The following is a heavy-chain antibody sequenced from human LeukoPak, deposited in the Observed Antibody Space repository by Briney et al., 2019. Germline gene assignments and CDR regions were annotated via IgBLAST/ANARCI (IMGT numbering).Heavy chain of an antibody. V-gene: IGHV3-23*01. CDR1: NLIFSSYV. CDR3: ATYTNWVAGDV. CDR2: ISTIAGGT. J-gene: IGHJ6*02. D-gene: IGHD7-27*01. Sequence: GGSLRLSCAASNLIFSSYVMNWVRQAPGKGLEWVSSISTIAGGTYYADSVKGRFTISRDNSKRTLYLQMSSLSAEDTAVYYCATYTNWVAGDVWGQGTTVSVSS.